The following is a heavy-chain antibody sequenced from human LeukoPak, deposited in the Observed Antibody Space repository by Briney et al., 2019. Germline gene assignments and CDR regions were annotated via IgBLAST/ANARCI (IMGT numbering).Heavy chain of an antibody. V-gene: IGHV3-7*01. D-gene: IGHD1-14*01. CDR2: IKQDGSEK. CDR3: ARNQRRLDY. J-gene: IGHJ4*02. CDR1: GFTFSTYW. Sequence: GGSLRLSCAASGFTFSTYWMSWVRQAPGKGLELVANIKQDGSEKYYVDSVKGRFTISRDNAKNSPYLQVNSLRAEDTAVYYCARNQRRLDYWGQGTLVTVFS.